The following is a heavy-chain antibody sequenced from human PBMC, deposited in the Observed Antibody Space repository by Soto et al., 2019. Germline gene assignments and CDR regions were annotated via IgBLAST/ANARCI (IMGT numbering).Heavy chain of an antibody. Sequence: LRLSCGASVFSFTIYGMHCVRQAPFKGLDWVAVISYDGGDKYYADSVKGRFTISRDNSKNTLYLQMNSLRAEDTAVYYCAKASGYCSSSTCSRLIYYYYGMDVWGQGTTVTVSS. J-gene: IGHJ6*02. CDR1: VFSFTIYG. D-gene: IGHD2-2*01. V-gene: IGHV3-30*18. CDR2: ISYDGGDK. CDR3: AKASGYCSSSTCSRLIYYYYGMDV.